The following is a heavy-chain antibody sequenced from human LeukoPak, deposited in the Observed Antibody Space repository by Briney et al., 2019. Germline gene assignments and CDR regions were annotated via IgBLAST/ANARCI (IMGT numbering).Heavy chain of an antibody. CDR3: AREEREYCGGDCNDAFDI. V-gene: IGHV1-2*02. J-gene: IGHJ3*02. CDR2: ISPNSGGT. Sequence: ASVKVSCKASGYTFTVYYMHWVRQAPGQGLEWMGWISPNSGGTNSAQKFQGRVTMTRDTSISTAYMELSSLRSEDTAVYYCAREEREYCGGDCNDAFDIWGQGTMVTVSS. CDR1: GYTFTVYY. D-gene: IGHD2-21*02.